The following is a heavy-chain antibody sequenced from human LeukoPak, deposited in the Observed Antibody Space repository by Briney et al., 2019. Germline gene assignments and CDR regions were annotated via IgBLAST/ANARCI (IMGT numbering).Heavy chain of an antibody. CDR1: GGSMSSYY. CDR2: VYTSGST. CDR3: ARANWEVLRNAFDL. D-gene: IGHD1-26*01. V-gene: IGHV4-4*07. J-gene: IGHJ3*01. Sequence: SETRSHTCTVSGGSMSSYYWSWIRQTAGKGLEWIGRVYTSGSTNYNPSLKSRVTMSVDTSKNQFSLNLSSVTAADTAVYYCARANWEVLRNAFDLWGQVPLVTVSS.